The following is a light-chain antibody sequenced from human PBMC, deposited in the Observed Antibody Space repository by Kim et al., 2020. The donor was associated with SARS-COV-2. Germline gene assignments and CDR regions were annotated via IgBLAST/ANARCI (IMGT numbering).Light chain of an antibody. CDR2: DAS. CDR1: QSVSSY. CDR3: QQRRSWPIT. Sequence: VSPGERATRACRASQSVSSYLAWYHQKPGQAPRLLIYDASNRATGIPARFSGSGSGTEFTLTISSLKSEDFAVYYCQQRRSWPITFGGGTKLEIK. J-gene: IGKJ4*01. V-gene: IGKV3-11*01.